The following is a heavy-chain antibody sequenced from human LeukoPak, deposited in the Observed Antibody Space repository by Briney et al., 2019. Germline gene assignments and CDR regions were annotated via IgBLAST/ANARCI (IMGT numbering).Heavy chain of an antibody. D-gene: IGHD1-26*01. CDR1: GGSFSGYY. CDR2: IYTSGST. CDR3: AGGWELPTMDY. Sequence: PSETLSLTCAVYGGSFSGYYWSWIRQPAGKGLEWIGRIYTSGSTNYNPSLKSRVTMSVDTSKNQFSLKLSSVTAADTAVYYCAGGWELPTMDYWGQGTLVTVSS. V-gene: IGHV4-59*10. J-gene: IGHJ4*02.